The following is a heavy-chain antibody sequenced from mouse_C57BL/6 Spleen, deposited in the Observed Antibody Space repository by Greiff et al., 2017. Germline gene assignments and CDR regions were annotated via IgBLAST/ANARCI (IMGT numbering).Heavy chain of an antibody. J-gene: IGHJ3*01. V-gene: IGHV2-6-1*01. D-gene: IGHD3-1*01. CDR2: IWSDGST. CDR3: ARHESGVFAY. Sequence: VKLMESGPGLVAPSQSLSITCTVSGFSLTSYGVHWVRQPPGKGLEWLVVIWSDGSTTYKSDLKSRLSTSKDNSKSQVFLKMISLQTDDAAMYYCARHESGVFAYWGQGTLVTVSA. CDR1: GFSLTSYG.